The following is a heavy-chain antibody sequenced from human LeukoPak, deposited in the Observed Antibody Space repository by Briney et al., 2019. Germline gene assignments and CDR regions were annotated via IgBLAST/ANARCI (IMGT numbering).Heavy chain of an antibody. CDR2: FDPEDGET. D-gene: IGHD3-3*01. J-gene: IGHJ5*02. CDR1: GYTLTELS. Sequence: GASVKVSCKVSGYTLTELSMHWVRQAPGKGLEWMGGFDPEDGETIYAQKFQGRVTMTEDTSTDTAYMELSSLRSEDTAVYYCATANDFWSGSNPRNWFVPWGQGTLVTVPS. V-gene: IGHV1-24*01. CDR3: ATANDFWSGSNPRNWFVP.